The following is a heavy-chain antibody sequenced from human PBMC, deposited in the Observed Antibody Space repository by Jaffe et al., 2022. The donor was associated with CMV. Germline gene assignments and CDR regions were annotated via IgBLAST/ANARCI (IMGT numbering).Heavy chain of an antibody. CDR2: INIFNGDT. Sequence: QAQLVQSGAEVKRPGASVKVSCEASGYSFTRYGISWVRQAPGQGLEWMGWINIFNGDTKYAQNFQGRVTVTMDTSTNTAYMEMRGLTSDDSAMYYCARGLWDFYYYMDVWGKGTTVTVSS. D-gene: IGHD3-10*01. CDR1: GYSFTRYG. CDR3: ARGLWDFYYYMDV. V-gene: IGHV1-18*04. J-gene: IGHJ6*03.